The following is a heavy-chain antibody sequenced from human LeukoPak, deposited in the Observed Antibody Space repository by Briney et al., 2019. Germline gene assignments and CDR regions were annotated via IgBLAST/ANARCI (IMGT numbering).Heavy chain of an antibody. CDR1: GGSISSYY. Sequence: SETLSLTCTVSGGSISSYYWSWIRQPPGKGLEWIGHIYYSGSTNYNPSLKSRVTISVDTSKKQFSLKLNSVTAADTVVYYCARGITRNYMDVWGKGTTVTVSS. CDR2: IYYSGST. J-gene: IGHJ6*03. CDR3: ARGITRNYMDV. V-gene: IGHV4-59*01. D-gene: IGHD3-10*01.